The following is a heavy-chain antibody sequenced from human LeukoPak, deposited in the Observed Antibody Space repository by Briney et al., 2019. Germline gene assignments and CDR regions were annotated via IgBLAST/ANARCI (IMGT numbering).Heavy chain of an antibody. Sequence: ASVKVSCKASGYTFISYYMHWVRQAPGQGLEWMGIINPSGGSTSYAQKFQGRVTMTRDTSTSTVYMELSSLRSEDTAVYYCARAASPTSYYDFWSGYYFYWGQGTLVTVSS. CDR1: GYTFISYY. J-gene: IGHJ4*02. V-gene: IGHV1-46*01. CDR3: ARAASPTSYYDFWSGYYFY. D-gene: IGHD3-3*01. CDR2: INPSGGST.